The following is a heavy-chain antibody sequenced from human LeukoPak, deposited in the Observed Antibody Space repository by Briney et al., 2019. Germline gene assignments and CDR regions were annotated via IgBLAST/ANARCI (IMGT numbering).Heavy chain of an antibody. CDR1: GGSISGSSDY. D-gene: IGHD4-23*01. V-gene: IGHV4-39*01. CDR2: LDFSGGT. CDR3: SRSHDYGGLYFYYYMDV. Sequence: SETLSLTCTVSGGSISGSSDYWAWIRQHPGKGLEWLGNLDFSGGTYYNPSLRGRVTISVGTSKNQFSLNLMSVTAADTAIYFSSRSHDYGGLYFYYYMDVWGKGTPVTVSS. J-gene: IGHJ6*03.